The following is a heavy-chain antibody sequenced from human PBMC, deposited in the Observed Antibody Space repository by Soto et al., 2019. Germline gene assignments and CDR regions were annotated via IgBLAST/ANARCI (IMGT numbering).Heavy chain of an antibody. CDR1: GGSISGYY. D-gene: IGHD6-6*01. V-gene: IGHV4-59*08. CDR3: ARVSHSSSSYYYYYMDV. J-gene: IGHJ6*03. CDR2: IYYSGSA. Sequence: SETLSLTCTVSGGSISGYYWSWIRQPPGKGLEWIGNIYYSGSANYNPSLKSRVTISVDTSKNQFSLKLSSVTAADTAVYYCARVSHSSSSYYYYYMDVWGKGTTVTVSS.